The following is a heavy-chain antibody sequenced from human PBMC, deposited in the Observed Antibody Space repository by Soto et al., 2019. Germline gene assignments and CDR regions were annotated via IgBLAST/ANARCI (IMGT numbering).Heavy chain of an antibody. Sequence: EVQLLESGGGLVQPGGSLRLSCAASGFTFSSYAMSWVRQAPGKGLEWVSAISGSGGSTYYADSVKGRFTISRDNSKKTLYLQMNSLRAEDTAVYYCAKDLLTPRIMITFGGVIVFHAVDIWGQGTMVTVSS. CDR3: AKDLLTPRIMITFGGVIVFHAVDI. J-gene: IGHJ3*02. CDR1: GFTFSSYA. V-gene: IGHV3-23*01. CDR2: ISGSGGST. D-gene: IGHD3-16*02.